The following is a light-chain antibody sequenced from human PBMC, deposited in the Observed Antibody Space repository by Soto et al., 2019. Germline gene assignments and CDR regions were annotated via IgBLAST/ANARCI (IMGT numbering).Light chain of an antibody. CDR2: FAS. CDR3: QQANSFPLT. J-gene: IGKJ4*01. V-gene: IGKV1-12*01. Sequence: DIQMTQSPSTLSASVGDRVTITCRASQSISTWLAWYQQKPGKAPKLLISFASSLQSGVPSRFNGSGSGTDFTLTISNLQPEDLATYYCQQANSFPLTFGGGTKVDIK. CDR1: QSISTW.